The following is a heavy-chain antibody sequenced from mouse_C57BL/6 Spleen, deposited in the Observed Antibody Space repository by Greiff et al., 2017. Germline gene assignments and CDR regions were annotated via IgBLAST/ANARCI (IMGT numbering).Heavy chain of an antibody. CDR1: GYAFTNYW. J-gene: IGHJ3*01. Sequence: QVQLQQPGAELVRPGTSVKVSCKASGYAFTNYWIEWVKQRPGQGLEWIGVINPGGGGTNYNEKFKGKATLTADKSSSTAYMQLSSLTSEDSAVYFCAFYAYCSSPFAYWGQGTLVTVSA. CDR3: AFYAYCSSPFAY. D-gene: IGHD2-3*01. V-gene: IGHV1-54*01. CDR2: INPGGGGT.